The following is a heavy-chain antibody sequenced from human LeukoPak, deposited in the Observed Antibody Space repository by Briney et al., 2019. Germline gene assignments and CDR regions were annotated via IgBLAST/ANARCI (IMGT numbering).Heavy chain of an antibody. CDR3: ARRGYSSSWYADAFDI. J-gene: IGHJ3*02. Sequence: PGGSLRLSCAASGFTFSSYEMNWVRQAPGKGLEWVSYISSSGSTIYYADSVKGRFTISRDNAKNSLYLQMNSLRDEDTAVYYCARRGYSSSWYADAFDIWGQGTMVTVSS. CDR1: GFTFSSYE. D-gene: IGHD6-13*01. V-gene: IGHV3-48*03. CDR2: ISSSGSTI.